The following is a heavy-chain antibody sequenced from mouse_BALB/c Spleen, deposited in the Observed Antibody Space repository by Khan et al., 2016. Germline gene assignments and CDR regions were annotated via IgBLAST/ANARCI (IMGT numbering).Heavy chain of an antibody. CDR1: GYTFRSYW. J-gene: IGHJ4*01. CDR2: ILPGSDYT. V-gene: IGHV1-9*01. D-gene: IGHD2-1*01. Sequence: QVRLQQSGAELMKPGASVKISCKATGYTFRSYWIEWVKQRPGHGLEWIGEILPGSDYTNYNEKLKGKATFTADTSSNTAHMQLSSLTSEDSAVYYCSRREVLIHYGNYVYVIDYWGQGTSVTVSS. CDR3: SRREVLIHYGNYVYVIDY.